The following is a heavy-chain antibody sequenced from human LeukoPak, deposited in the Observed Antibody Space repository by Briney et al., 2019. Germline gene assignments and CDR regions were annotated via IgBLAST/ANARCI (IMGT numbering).Heavy chain of an antibody. CDR3: AKDFSGYSSPVGEYYFDY. CDR2: ISGDGGST. CDR1: EFTFDDYA. Sequence: PGGSLRLSCAASEFTFDDYAMHWVRQAPGKGLEWVSLISGDGGSTYYADSVKGRFTISRDNSKNSLYLQMNSLRTEDTALYYCAKDFSGYSSPVGEYYFDYWGQGTLVTVSS. V-gene: IGHV3-43*02. J-gene: IGHJ4*02. D-gene: IGHD3-16*01.